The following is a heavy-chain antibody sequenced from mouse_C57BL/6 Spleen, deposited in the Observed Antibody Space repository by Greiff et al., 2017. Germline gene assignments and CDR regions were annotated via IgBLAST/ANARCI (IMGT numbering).Heavy chain of an antibody. CDR1: GYAFSSYW. CDR2: IYPGDGDT. D-gene: IGHD2-2*01. Sequence: QVQLQQSGAELVKPGASVKISCKASGYAFSSYWMNWVKQRPGKGLEWIGQIYPGDGDTNYNGKVKGKATLTADKSSSTAYMQLSSRTSEDSAVYFCARSTMVTTGAMDYWGQGTSVTVSS. V-gene: IGHV1-80*01. J-gene: IGHJ4*01. CDR3: ARSTMVTTGAMDY.